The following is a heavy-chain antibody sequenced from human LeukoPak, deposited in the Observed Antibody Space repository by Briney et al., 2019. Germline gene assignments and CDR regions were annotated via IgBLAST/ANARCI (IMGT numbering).Heavy chain of an antibody. J-gene: IGHJ4*02. CDR1: GFTFSSYW. Sequence: GGSLRLPCAASGFTFSSYWMSWVRQAPGKGLEWVANIKQDGSEKYYVDSVKGRFTISRDNAKNSLYLQMNSLRAEDTAVYYCARVSDRIAAAGYDYWGQGTLVTVSS. CDR2: IKQDGSEK. CDR3: ARVSDRIAAAGYDY. V-gene: IGHV3-7*01. D-gene: IGHD6-13*01.